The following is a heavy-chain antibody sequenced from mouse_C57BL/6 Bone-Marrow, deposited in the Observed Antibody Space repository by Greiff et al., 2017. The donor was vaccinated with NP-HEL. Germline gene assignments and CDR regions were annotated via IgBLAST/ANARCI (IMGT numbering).Heavy chain of an antibody. CDR2: IYPGDGDT. D-gene: IGHD2-14*01. Sequence: VQLQQSGPELVKPGASVKISCKASGYAFSSSWMNWVKQRPGKGLEWIGRIYPGDGDTNYNGKFKGKATLTADKSSSTAYMQLSSLTSEDSAVYFCARYDGDFDYWGQGTTLTVSP. CDR1: GYAFSSSW. V-gene: IGHV1-82*01. CDR3: ARYDGDFDY. J-gene: IGHJ2*01.